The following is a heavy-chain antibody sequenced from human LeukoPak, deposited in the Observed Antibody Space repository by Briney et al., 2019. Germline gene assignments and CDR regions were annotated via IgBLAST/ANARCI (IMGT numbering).Heavy chain of an antibody. V-gene: IGHV1-2*02. CDR1: GGTFSSYA. Sequence: GASVKVSCKASGGTFSSYAISWVRQAPGQGLEWMGRINPNSGGTNYAQKFQGRVTMTRDTSISTAYMELSRLRSDDTAVYYCARVGGWARRWFDPWGQGTLVTVSS. CDR2: INPNSGGT. D-gene: IGHD6-19*01. J-gene: IGHJ5*02. CDR3: ARVGGWARRWFDP.